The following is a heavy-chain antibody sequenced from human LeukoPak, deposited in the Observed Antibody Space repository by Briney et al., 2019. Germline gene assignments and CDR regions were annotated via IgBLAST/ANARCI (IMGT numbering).Heavy chain of an antibody. CDR1: GFTFSSYT. CDR3: GRDFVGESGAGGP. Sequence: PGGSLRLSCAASGFTFSSYTMNWVRQAPGKGLEWVSSISPSGHSTWNADSVKGRITISRDNAKNSLYLQMNSLRAEDTAIYYCGRDFVGESGAGGPWGQGTLITVSS. CDR2: ISPSGHST. J-gene: IGHJ5*02. D-gene: IGHD3-10*01. V-gene: IGHV3-21*01.